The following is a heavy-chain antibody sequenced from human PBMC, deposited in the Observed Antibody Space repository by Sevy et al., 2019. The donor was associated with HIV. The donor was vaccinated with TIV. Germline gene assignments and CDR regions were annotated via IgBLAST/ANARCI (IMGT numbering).Heavy chain of an antibody. V-gene: IGHV3-23*01. Sequence: GGSLRLSCAASGFTFINYGMSLVRQAPGKRLEWVSVISGSGDTTNYADSVKGRFVISRDNSKDTMYLQLNSLRAEDTAVYYCAKDIRVALVVPSPGYGMDVWGHGTSVTVSS. J-gene: IGHJ6*02. CDR2: ISGSGDTT. CDR3: AKDIRVALVVPSPGYGMDV. D-gene: IGHD2-15*01. CDR1: GFTFINYG.